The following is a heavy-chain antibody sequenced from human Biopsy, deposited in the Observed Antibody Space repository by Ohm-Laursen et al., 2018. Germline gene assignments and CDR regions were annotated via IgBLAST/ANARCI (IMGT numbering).Heavy chain of an antibody. V-gene: IGHV4-4*07. Sequence: SDTLSLTCTVSSGLISNYYWSWIRQPAGKGLEWIGRLYTSGDTNYNPSLKSRVSVSVDTSKNQFSLTVGSVTAADTAMYYCARGQDSSYLAYGMDVWGQGTTVTVSS. CDR2: LYTSGDT. J-gene: IGHJ6*02. CDR3: ARGQDSSYLAYGMDV. D-gene: IGHD6-19*01. CDR1: SGLISNYY.